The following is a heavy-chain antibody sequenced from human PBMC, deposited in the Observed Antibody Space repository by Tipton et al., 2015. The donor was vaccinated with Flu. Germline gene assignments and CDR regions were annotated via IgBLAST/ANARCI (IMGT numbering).Heavy chain of an antibody. J-gene: IGHJ4*02. Sequence: LRLSCTVSGGSISSYYWSWIRQPPGKGLEWIGYIYYNGNTNYNPSLKSRVTISVDTSKNQFSLKVSSVTAADTAVYYCARYGSYFEYWGQGTQVIVSS. V-gene: IGHV4-59*01. CDR1: GGSISSYY. D-gene: IGHD1-26*01. CDR2: IYYNGNT. CDR3: ARYGSYFEY.